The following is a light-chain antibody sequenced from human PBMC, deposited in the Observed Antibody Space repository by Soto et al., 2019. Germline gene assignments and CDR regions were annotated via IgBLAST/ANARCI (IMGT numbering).Light chain of an antibody. CDR2: AAS. V-gene: IGKV1-27*01. CDR1: QGISNY. Sequence: DIQMTQSPSSLSASVGDRVTITCRASQGISNYLTWYQQKPGKVPKLLIYAASTLQSEVPSRFSGSGSGIDFTLTISSLQPEDVATYYCQKYNSPPYTFGPGTKVDIK. J-gene: IGKJ3*01. CDR3: QKYNSPPYT.